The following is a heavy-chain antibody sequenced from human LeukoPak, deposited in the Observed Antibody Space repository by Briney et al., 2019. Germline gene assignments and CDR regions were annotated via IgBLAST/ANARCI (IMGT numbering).Heavy chain of an antibody. J-gene: IGHJ4*02. Sequence: ASVKVSCKASGYTFTGYYMHWVRQAPGQGLEWMGWINPNSGGTNYAQKFQGRVTMTRDTSISTAYMELSRLRSDDTAVYYCARVEAFDSSGWFGFDYWGQGTLVTVSS. D-gene: IGHD6-19*01. V-gene: IGHV1-2*02. CDR1: GYTFTGYY. CDR2: INPNSGGT. CDR3: ARVEAFDSSGWFGFDY.